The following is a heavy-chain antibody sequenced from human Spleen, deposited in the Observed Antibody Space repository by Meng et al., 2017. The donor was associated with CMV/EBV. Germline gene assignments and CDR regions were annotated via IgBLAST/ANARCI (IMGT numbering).Heavy chain of an antibody. V-gene: IGHV1-2*02. D-gene: IGHD3-3*01. Sequence: ASVKVSCKASGYTFNAYYMHWVRQAPGQGLEWMGWIYPKSGGTKYAQKFQGRVTMTRDTSINTVYMELSSLKSEDTAIYYCARLDSTVFGVVRYGMDVWGQGTTVTVSS. CDR2: IYPKSGGT. CDR3: ARLDSTVFGVVRYGMDV. CDR1: GYTFNAYY. J-gene: IGHJ6*02.